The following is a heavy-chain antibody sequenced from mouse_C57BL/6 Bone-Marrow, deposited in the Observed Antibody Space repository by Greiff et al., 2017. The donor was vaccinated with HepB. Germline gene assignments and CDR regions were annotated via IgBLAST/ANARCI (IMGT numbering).Heavy chain of an antibody. V-gene: IGHV5-9*01. CDR1: GFTFSSYT. J-gene: IGHJ1*03. D-gene: IGHD1-1*01. Sequence: EVQRVESGGGLVKPGGSLKLSCAASGFTFSSYTMSWVRQTPEKRLEWVATISGGGGNTYYPDSVKGRFTISRDNAKNTLYLQMSSLRSEDTALYYCARRYYGSSWYFDVWGTGTTVTVSS. CDR3: ARRYYGSSWYFDV. CDR2: ISGGGGNT.